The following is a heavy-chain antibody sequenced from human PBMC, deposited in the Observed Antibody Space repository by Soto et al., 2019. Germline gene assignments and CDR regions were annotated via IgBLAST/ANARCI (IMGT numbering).Heavy chain of an antibody. V-gene: IGHV1-8*01. CDR3: ARDPGGYSSGWYPGWFDP. Sequence: ASVKVSCKASGYTFTSYDINWVRQATGQGLEWTGWMNPNSGNTGYAQKFQGRVTMTRNTSISTAYMELSSLRSEDTAVYYCARDPGGYSSGWYPGWFDPWGQGTLVTVSS. CDR1: GYTFTSYD. CDR2: MNPNSGNT. J-gene: IGHJ5*02. D-gene: IGHD6-19*01.